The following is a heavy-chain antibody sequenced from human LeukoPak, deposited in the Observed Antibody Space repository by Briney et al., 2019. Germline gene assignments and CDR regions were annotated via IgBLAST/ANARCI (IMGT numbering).Heavy chain of an antibody. J-gene: IGHJ4*02. D-gene: IGHD1-26*01. Sequence: PSETLSLTCTVSGDSISSYYWSWIRQPPGKGLEWIGYISDTGGTNYNPSLKSRVTMSVETSKNQIFLKLTSVTAADTAVYYCARLSGSPWYWGQGTLVTVSS. CDR2: ISDTGGT. V-gene: IGHV4-59*01. CDR1: GDSISSYY. CDR3: ARLSGSPWY.